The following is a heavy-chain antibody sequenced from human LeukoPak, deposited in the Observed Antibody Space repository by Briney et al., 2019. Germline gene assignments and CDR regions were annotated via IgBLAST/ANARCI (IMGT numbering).Heavy chain of an antibody. CDR1: GDSISSSVW. J-gene: IGHJ4*02. CDR3: ARTSSSWYFYDN. V-gene: IGHV4-4*02. Sequence: SETLSLTCAVSGDSISSSVWWSWVRQPPGKGLEWIGEVYHSGSTSYNPSLKGRVTISVDKSKNHFSLELSSVTAADTAVYLCARTSSSWYFYDNWGQGTLVTVSS. D-gene: IGHD6-13*01. CDR2: VYHSGST.